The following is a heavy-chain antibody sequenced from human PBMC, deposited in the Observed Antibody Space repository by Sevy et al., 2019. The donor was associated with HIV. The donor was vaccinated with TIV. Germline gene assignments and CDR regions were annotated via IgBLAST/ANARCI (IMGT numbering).Heavy chain of an antibody. D-gene: IGHD4-17*01. CDR1: GYTFTSYG. CDR3: VRGGDYGDYYYYYGMDV. Sequence: ASVKVSCKASGYTFTSYGISWVRQAPGQGLEWMGWISAYNGNTNYAQKLQGRVTMTTDTSTSTAYMELRSLRSDDTAVYYCVRGGDYGDYYYYYGMDVWGQGTTVTVSS. V-gene: IGHV1-18*01. CDR2: ISAYNGNT. J-gene: IGHJ6*02.